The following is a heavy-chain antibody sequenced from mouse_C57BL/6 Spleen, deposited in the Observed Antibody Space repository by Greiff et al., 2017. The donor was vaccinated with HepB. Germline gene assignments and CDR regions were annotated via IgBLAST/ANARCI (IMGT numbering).Heavy chain of an antibody. D-gene: IGHD1-1*01. J-gene: IGHJ1*03. CDR2: INPNNGGT. V-gene: IGHV1-26*01. CDR3: ARLDDGVGYFDV. CDR1: GYTFTDYY. Sequence: EVQLQQSGPELVKPGASVKISCKASGYTFTDYYMNWVKQSHGKSLEWIGDINPNNGGTSYNQKFKGKATLTVDKSSSTAYMELRSLTSEDSAVYYCARLDDGVGYFDVWGTGTTVTVSS.